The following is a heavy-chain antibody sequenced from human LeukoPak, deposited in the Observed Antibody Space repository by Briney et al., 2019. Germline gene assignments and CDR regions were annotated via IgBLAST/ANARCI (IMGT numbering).Heavy chain of an antibody. D-gene: IGHD3-16*01. CDR1: GGSFSPYY. Sequence: SETLSLTCSVSGGSFSPYYWSWIRQPPGKGLEWIAYIYHSGTTKYNPSLRSRVTISVDTSKSQFSLMLDSVTAADTAVYYCARHGGSYFLYWGQGTLVTVSS. CDR2: IYHSGTT. V-gene: IGHV4-59*08. CDR3: ARHGGSYFLY. J-gene: IGHJ4*02.